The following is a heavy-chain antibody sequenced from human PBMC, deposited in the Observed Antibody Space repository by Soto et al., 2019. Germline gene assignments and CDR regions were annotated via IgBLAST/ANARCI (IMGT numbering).Heavy chain of an antibody. J-gene: IGHJ6*02. CDR2: IWDEGSNK. Sequence: QVQLVESGGGVVQPGRSLRLSCAASGFTFSIYAMHWVGQAPGKGLEWVAVIWDEGSNKYYADSVKGRFTISRDNSKNTLYLQMISLRAEDTAVYYCARDTARDYYYYYGMDVWGQGTTVTVSS. V-gene: IGHV3-33*01. CDR1: GFTFSIYA. CDR3: ARDTARDYYYYYGMDV.